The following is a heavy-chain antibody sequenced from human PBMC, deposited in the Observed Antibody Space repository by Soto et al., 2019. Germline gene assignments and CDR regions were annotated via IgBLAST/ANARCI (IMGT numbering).Heavy chain of an antibody. CDR2: IYWDDDK. Sequence: QITLKESGPTLVKPTQTLTLTCTFSGFSLSTSGVGVGWIRQPPGKALEWLALIYWDDDKRYSPSLKSRLTITKDTSKNQVVLTMTNMDPVDTATDYCAHRRIFGVVTDNWFDPWGQGTLVTVSS. D-gene: IGHD3-3*01. J-gene: IGHJ5*02. CDR3: AHRRIFGVVTDNWFDP. V-gene: IGHV2-5*02. CDR1: GFSLSTSGVG.